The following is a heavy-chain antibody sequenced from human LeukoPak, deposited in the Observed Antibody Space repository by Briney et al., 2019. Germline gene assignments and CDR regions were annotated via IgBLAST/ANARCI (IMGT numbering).Heavy chain of an antibody. D-gene: IGHD6-19*01. Sequence: GGSLRLSCAASGFTFSSYAMSWVRQAPGKGLEWVSAISGSDGATYYADSVKGRFTISRDNSKNTLHLQMNSLRAEDTAVYYCAKEGDSSGRYQFDYWGQGTLVTVSS. V-gene: IGHV3-23*01. J-gene: IGHJ4*02. CDR3: AKEGDSSGRYQFDY. CDR1: GFTFSSYA. CDR2: ISGSDGAT.